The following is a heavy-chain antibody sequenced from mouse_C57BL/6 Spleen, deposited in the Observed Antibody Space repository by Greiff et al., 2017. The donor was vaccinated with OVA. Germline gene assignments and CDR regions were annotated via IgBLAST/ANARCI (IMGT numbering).Heavy chain of an antibody. CDR3: ARDHYGNYWFAY. CDR2: ISYDGSN. D-gene: IGHD2-1*01. V-gene: IGHV3-6*01. CDR1: GYSITSGYY. Sequence: EVQLQESGPGLVKPSQSLSLTCSVTGYSITSGYYWNWIRQFPGNKLAWMGYISYDGSNNYNPSLKNRISITRDTSKNQFFLKLNSVTTEDTATYYCARDHYGNYWFAYWGQGTLVTVSA. J-gene: IGHJ3*01.